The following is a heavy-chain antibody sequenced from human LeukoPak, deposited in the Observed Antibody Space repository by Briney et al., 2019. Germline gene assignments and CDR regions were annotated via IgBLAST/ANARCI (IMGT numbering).Heavy chain of an antibody. V-gene: IGHV4-39*01. CDR2: IYYSGST. CDR3: ASSPRPYGGNGGIPYYFDY. Sequence: SETLSLTCTVSGGSISSNNYYWGCIRQPPGKGLEWIGSIYYSGSTYYSPSLKSRVTISVDTSKNQFSLKLSSVTAADTAVYYCASSPRPYGGNGGIPYYFDYWGQGTLVTVSS. J-gene: IGHJ4*02. CDR1: GGSISSNNYY. D-gene: IGHD4-23*01.